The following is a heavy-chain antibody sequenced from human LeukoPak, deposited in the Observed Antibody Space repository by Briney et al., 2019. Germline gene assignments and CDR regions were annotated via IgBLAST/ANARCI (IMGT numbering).Heavy chain of an antibody. CDR2: MSPNSGDT. D-gene: IGHD7-27*01. Sequence: ASVKVSCKASGYTFTTHDINWVRQATGQGLEWLGWMSPNSGDTGYAQKFQGSVTMTSDSSISTAYMELSSLRSEDTAIYYCVRTPPNWGFDYWGQGTLVTVSS. J-gene: IGHJ4*02. CDR1: GYTFTTHD. V-gene: IGHV1-8*01. CDR3: VRTPPNWGFDY.